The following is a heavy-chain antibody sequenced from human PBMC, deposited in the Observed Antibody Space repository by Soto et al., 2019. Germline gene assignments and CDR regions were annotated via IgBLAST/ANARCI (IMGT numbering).Heavy chain of an antibody. CDR1: GFTYSSHG. J-gene: IGHJ3*02. V-gene: IGHV3-23*01. CDR2: LSRGGGST. D-gene: IGHD5-12*01. CDR3: ARDGQYRSDGFDI. Sequence: EAQVLESGRELIQPGGSLRLSCAASGFTYSSHGMSWVRQAPGKGLEWIAGLSRGGGSTYYADSVKGRFTISRDNSKNTLDLIMNRLRVEDTALYYCARDGQYRSDGFDIWGQGTRVIVSS.